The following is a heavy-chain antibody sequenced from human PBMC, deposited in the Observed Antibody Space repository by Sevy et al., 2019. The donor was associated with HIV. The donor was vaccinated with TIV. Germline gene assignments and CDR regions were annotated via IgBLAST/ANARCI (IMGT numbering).Heavy chain of an antibody. Sequence: GGSLRLSCAASGFIFSDAWLSWVRQGPGKGLEWVGRVRSKGDGGTEEYATPVKGSFIIARDDSKNMLYLQMNNLKIEDTGVYYCTTEGADWGQGTRVTVSS. CDR2: VRSKGDGGTE. CDR1: GFIFSDAW. CDR3: TTEGAD. V-gene: IGHV3-15*01. J-gene: IGHJ4*02.